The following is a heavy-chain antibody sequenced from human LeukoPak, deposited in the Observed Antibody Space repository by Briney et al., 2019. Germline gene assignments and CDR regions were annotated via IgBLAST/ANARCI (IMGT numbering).Heavy chain of an antibody. V-gene: IGHV4-30-2*01. J-gene: IGHJ4*02. Sequence: SETLSLTCAVSGGSISSGGCSWNWIRQPPGKGLEWIGYIYHTGSTYYNPSLKSRVTISVDMSKNQFSLKLNSVTAADTAVYYYARGPQVTTWDYWGQGTLVTVSS. CDR1: GGSISSGGCS. CDR2: IYHTGST. D-gene: IGHD4-17*01. CDR3: ARGPQVTTWDY.